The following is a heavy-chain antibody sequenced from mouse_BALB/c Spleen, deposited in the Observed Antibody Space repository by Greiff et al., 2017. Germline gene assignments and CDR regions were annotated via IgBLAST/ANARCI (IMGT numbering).Heavy chain of an antibody. CDR3: ARNAGYWFAY. V-gene: IGHV2-4-1*01. CDR1: GFSLTSYG. CDR2: IWSGGST. Sequence: QVQLQQSGPGLVQPSQSLSITCTVSGFSLTSYGVHWVRQSPGKGLEWLGVIWSGGSTDYNAAFISRLSISKDNSKSQVFFKINSLQADDTAIYYCARNAGYWFAYWGQGTLVTVSA. D-gene: IGHD1-2*01. J-gene: IGHJ3*01.